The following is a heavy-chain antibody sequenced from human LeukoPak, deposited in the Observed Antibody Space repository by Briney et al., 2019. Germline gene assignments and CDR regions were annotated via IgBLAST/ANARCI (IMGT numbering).Heavy chain of an antibody. CDR3: AKDSGYCSGGSCYGGYYMDV. CDR1: GFTFDDYA. J-gene: IGHJ6*03. CDR2: ISWDGGST. D-gene: IGHD2-15*01. Sequence: QPGGSLRLSCAASGFTFDDYAMHWVRQAPGKGLEWVSLISWDGGSTYYADSVKGRFTISRDNSKNSLYLQMNSLRAEDTALYYCAKDSGYCSGGSCYGGYYMDVWGKGTTVTVSS. V-gene: IGHV3-43D*03.